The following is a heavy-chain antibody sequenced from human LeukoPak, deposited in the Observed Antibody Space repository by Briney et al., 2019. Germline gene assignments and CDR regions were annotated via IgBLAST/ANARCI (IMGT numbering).Heavy chain of an antibody. V-gene: IGHV3-30*02. CDR2: IQPDGNDK. Sequence: GGSLRLSCATSGFTFNNYGMHWVRQAPGKGLEWVALIQPDGNDKYYVDSVKGRFTVSRDNSKNTLYLQLNSLRAEDTAVYYCAKRERVTEFDYWGQGTLVTVSS. CDR1: GFTFNNYG. D-gene: IGHD2-21*02. CDR3: AKRERVTEFDY. J-gene: IGHJ4*02.